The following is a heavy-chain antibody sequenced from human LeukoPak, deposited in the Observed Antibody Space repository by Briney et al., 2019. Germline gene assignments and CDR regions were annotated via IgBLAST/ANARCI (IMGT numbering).Heavy chain of an antibody. CDR2: MSPNSGNT. CDR1: GYTFTSYD. J-gene: IGHJ4*02. Sequence: ASVKVSCKASGYTFTSYDINWVRQATGQGLEWMGWMSPNSGNTGYAQKFQGRVTMTRNTSISTAYMELSSLRSEDTAVYYCARRYCSGGSCYQSFDYWGQGTLVTVSS. CDR3: ARRYCSGGSCYQSFDY. V-gene: IGHV1-8*01. D-gene: IGHD2-15*01.